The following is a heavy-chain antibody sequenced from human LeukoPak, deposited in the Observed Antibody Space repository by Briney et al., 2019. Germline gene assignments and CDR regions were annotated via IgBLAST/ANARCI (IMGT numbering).Heavy chain of an antibody. CDR2: INPNNGGT. J-gene: IGHJ4*02. Sequence: GASVKVSCKASGYTFTGYYMHWLRQAPGQGLEWMGWINPNNGGTNYAQRFQGRVTITRDTSISTAYMEVSRLRFDDTAVYYCASGPSLGTTHPYFDYWGQGTLVTVSS. CDR1: GYTFTGYY. V-gene: IGHV1-2*02. CDR3: ASGPSLGTTHPYFDY. D-gene: IGHD2-15*01.